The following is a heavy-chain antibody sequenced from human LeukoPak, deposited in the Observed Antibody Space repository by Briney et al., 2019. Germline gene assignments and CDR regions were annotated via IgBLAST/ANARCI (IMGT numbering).Heavy chain of an antibody. CDR2: IGNSGSTI. J-gene: IGHJ4*02. CDR3: VRQYYYGSGSYLWAPDY. D-gene: IGHD3-10*01. Sequence: GGSLRLSCAASGFTFSSYEMNWVRQAPGKGLEWVSYIGNSGSTIYYADSVKGRFTSSRDNVKNSLYLQMNSLRAEDTAVYYCVRQYYYGSGSYLWAPDYWGQGTLVTVSS. CDR1: GFTFSSYE. V-gene: IGHV3-48*03.